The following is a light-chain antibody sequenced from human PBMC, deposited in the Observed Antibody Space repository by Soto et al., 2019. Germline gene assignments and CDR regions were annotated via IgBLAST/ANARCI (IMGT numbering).Light chain of an antibody. CDR2: RYN. Sequence: QSVLTQPPSASGTPGQRVTISCSGSSSNIGSNYVYWYQQFPGTAPKLLIYRYNQRPSGVPDRFSGSKSGTSASLAISGLRYEDEADYYCAAWDDSLNSWVFGGGTKVTVL. J-gene: IGLJ3*02. V-gene: IGLV1-47*01. CDR1: SSNIGSNY. CDR3: AAWDDSLNSWV.